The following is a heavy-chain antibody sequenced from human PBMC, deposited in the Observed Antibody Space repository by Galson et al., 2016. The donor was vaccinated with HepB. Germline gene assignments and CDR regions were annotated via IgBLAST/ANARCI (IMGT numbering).Heavy chain of an antibody. D-gene: IGHD6-19*01. CDR3: ARDGSGWLFDS. CDR2: IKRDGSEK. V-gene: IGHV3-7*01. J-gene: IGHJ4*02. CDR1: GFTFSNYW. Sequence: SLRLSCAASGFTFSNYWMSWVRQPPGKGLEWVGNIKRDGSEKYYVDSVKGRVTISRDNAKNSLYLQLNSLRAEDTAVYYCARDGSGWLFDSWGQGTLVTVSS.